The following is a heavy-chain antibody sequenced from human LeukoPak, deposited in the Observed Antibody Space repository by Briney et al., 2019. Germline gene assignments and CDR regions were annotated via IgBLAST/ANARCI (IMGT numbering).Heavy chain of an antibody. CDR2: IYYSGST. CDR3: ARHRGSSSSRSSFDP. J-gene: IGHJ5*02. V-gene: IGHV4-59*08. CDR1: GGSISGYY. Sequence: SETLSLTCTVSGGSISGYYWSWIRQPPGKGLEWIAYIYYSGSTKYNPSLKSRVTISVDTSRDQFSLKLSSVTAADTAVYYCARHRGSSSSRSSFDPWGQGTLVTVSS. D-gene: IGHD1-26*01.